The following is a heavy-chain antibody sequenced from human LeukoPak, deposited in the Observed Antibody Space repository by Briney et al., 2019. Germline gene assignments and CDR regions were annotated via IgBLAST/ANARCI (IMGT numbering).Heavy chain of an antibody. CDR1: GFRFNNYW. CDR3: ARIGYRSSSFDY. V-gene: IGHV3-7*01. Sequence: PGGSLRLSCAASGFRFNNYWMSWVRQAPGKGLEWVANIKQDGSEKDYEDSMKGRLTISRDNAKNSVYLQVNSLRAEDTAVYYCARIGYRSSSFDYWGQGTLVTVSS. J-gene: IGHJ4*02. D-gene: IGHD6-13*01. CDR2: IKQDGSEK.